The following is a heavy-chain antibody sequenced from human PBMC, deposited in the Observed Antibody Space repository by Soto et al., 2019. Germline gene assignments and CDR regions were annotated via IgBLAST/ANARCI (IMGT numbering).Heavy chain of an antibody. J-gene: IGHJ6*02. CDR2: IYWDTDE. Sequence: QITLKESGPTLVKPTQTLTLTCTFSGFSLSTSGVGVGWIRQPPGKALEWLALIYWDTDERYSPSLKSRVTITKDPSKNEVVLTMTNMDPGDTGTYYCAHKGGRGAAMDVWGQGTAVTVSS. CDR3: AHKGGRGAAMDV. D-gene: IGHD2-15*01. CDR1: GFSLSTSGVG. V-gene: IGHV2-5*02.